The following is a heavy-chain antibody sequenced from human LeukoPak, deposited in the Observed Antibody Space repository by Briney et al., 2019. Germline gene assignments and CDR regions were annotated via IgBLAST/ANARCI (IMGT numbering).Heavy chain of an antibody. D-gene: IGHD6-19*01. V-gene: IGHV4-39*01. CDR1: GGSISSSSYY. Sequence: PSETLSLTCTVSGGSISSSSYYWGWIRQPPGKGLEWIGSIYYSGSTYYNPSLKSRVTISVDTSKNQFSLKLSSVTAADTAVYYCARQRRTYSSGWYEYFDYWGQGTLVTVSS. CDR3: ARQRRTYSSGWYEYFDY. J-gene: IGHJ4*02. CDR2: IYYSGST.